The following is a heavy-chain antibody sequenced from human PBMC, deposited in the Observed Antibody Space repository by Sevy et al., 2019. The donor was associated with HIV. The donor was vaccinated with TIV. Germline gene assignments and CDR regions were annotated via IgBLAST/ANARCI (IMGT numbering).Heavy chain of an antibody. J-gene: IGHJ4*02. D-gene: IGHD2-2*01. V-gene: IGHV3-30*02. CDR3: AKDYRIYCSRTSCLFDY. CDR1: GFTFSNYG. CDR2: IWYDGSNS. Sequence: LSLTCAASGFTFSNYGMHWARQAPGKGLEWVAFIWYDGSNSYSADSVKGRFTISRDNSKNTLYLQINSLRAEDTAVYYCAKDYRIYCSRTSCLFDYWGQGTLVTVSS.